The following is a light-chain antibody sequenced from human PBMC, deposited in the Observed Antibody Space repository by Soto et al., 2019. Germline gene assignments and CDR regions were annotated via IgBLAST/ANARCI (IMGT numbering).Light chain of an antibody. CDR1: QSLRSSS. Sequence: EIVLTQSPGTLSVSPGERATLSCRASQSLRSSSLAWYQQKVGQAPRLLTYGASRRATGIPDRFSGSGSGTEFSLTITSLQSDDFAVYYCQQYHNWPRTFGQGTKVDIK. V-gene: IGKV3-20*01. CDR3: QQYHNWPRT. J-gene: IGKJ1*01. CDR2: GAS.